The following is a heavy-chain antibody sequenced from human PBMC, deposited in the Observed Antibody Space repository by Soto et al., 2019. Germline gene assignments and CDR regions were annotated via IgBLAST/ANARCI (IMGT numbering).Heavy chain of an antibody. Sequence: EVQLVESGGGLVQPGGSLRLSCAASGLTFISYSMNWVRQAPGKGLEWVSDISTSSTTIHYADSVKGRFTISRDNAKNSLYLQMNSLRAEDTAVYECVMGYYFDYWGRGTLVTVSS. J-gene: IGHJ4*02. V-gene: IGHV3-48*01. CDR3: VMGYYFDY. D-gene: IGHD2-8*01. CDR1: GLTFISYS. CDR2: ISTSSTTI.